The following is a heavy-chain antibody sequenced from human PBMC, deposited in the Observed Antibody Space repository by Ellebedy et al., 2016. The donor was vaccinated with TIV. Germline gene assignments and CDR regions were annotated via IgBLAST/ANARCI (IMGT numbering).Heavy chain of an antibody. D-gene: IGHD1-26*01. CDR1: GFTFSSYG. V-gene: IGHV3-33*01. Sequence: GESLKISCAASGFTFSSYGMHWVRQAPGKGLEWVAVIWYDGSNKYYADSVKGRFTISRDNAKNSLDLQMNSLRAEDTAVYYCARDKIEGPTHYDYWGQGILVTVSS. CDR2: IWYDGSNK. J-gene: IGHJ4*02. CDR3: ARDKIEGPTHYDY.